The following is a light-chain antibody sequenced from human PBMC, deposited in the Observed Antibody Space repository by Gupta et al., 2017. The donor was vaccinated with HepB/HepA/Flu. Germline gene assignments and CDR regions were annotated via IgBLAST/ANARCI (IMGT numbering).Light chain of an antibody. Sequence: DIQMTQSASTLSASVGDRVTITCRASQSITNLLAWYQQKPGRAPKLLIYLASTLESGVPSRFSGSGSGTEFTLTISSLQPDDFATYYCQHYNTSLGTFGQGTKVEVK. J-gene: IGKJ1*01. CDR3: QHYNTSLGT. CDR2: LAS. CDR1: QSITNL. V-gene: IGKV1-5*03.